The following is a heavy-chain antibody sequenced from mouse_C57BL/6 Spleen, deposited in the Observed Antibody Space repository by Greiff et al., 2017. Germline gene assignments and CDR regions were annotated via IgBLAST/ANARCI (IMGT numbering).Heavy chain of an antibody. D-gene: IGHD2-4*01. CDR2: IHPNSGST. CDR1: GYTFTSYW. Sequence: QVQLQQPGAELVKPGASVKLSCKASGYTFTSYWMHWVKQRPGQGLEWIGMIHPNSGSTNYNEKFKSKATLTVDKSSSTAYMQLSSLTSEDSAVYYCARPRIYYDYPYYFDDWGQGTTLTVSS. V-gene: IGHV1-64*01. CDR3: ARPRIYYDYPYYFDD. J-gene: IGHJ2*01.